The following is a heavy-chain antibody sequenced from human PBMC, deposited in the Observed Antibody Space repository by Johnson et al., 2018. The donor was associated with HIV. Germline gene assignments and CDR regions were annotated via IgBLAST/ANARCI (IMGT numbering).Heavy chain of an antibody. V-gene: IGHV3-30-3*01. CDR1: GFTFSSYD. CDR3: ASVYYDILTGYYYDAFDI. Sequence: QVQLVESGGGVVQPGRSLRLSCAASGFTFSSYDMHWVRQAPGKGLEWVALISYDGTNKYYADSVKGRFTISRDNSKTTLYLQMNSLRAEDTAVYYWASVYYDILTGYYYDAFDIWGQGTVVTVSS. CDR2: ISYDGTNK. D-gene: IGHD3-9*01. J-gene: IGHJ3*02.